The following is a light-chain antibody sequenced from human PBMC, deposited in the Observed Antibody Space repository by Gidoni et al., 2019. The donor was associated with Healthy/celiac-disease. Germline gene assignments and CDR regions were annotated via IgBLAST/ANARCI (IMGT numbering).Light chain of an antibody. CDR3: QSYDSSLSGWV. CDR1: SANIGAGYD. Sequence: SVLTQPPSVSGAPGPRVTISCTGSSANIGAGYDVPWYQQLPGTAPKLLIYGNSNRPSGVPDRFSGSKSGTSASLAITGLQAEDEADYYCQSYDSSLSGWVFGGGTKLTVL. CDR2: GNS. J-gene: IGLJ3*02. V-gene: IGLV1-40*01.